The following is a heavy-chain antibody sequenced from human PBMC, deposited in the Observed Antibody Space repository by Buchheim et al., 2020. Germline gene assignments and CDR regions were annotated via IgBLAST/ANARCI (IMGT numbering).Heavy chain of an antibody. CDR1: GFTFSSYS. CDR2: ISGTNTI. D-gene: IGHD3-3*01. J-gene: IGHJ4*02. V-gene: IGHV3-48*01. Sequence: EVQLVESGGGLVQPGGSLRLSCAASGFTFSSYSMNWVRQAPGKGLEWVSYISGTNTIYYADSVKGRFTISRDNAKNSLYLQMNSPRAEDTAVYYCARGGHDFWSGAEGYWGLGT. CDR3: ARGGHDFWSGAEGY.